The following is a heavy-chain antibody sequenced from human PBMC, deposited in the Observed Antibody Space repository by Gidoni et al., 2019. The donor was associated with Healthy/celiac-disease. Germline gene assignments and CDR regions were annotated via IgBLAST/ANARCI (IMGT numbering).Heavy chain of an antibody. V-gene: IGHV3-30*03. Sequence: QVQLVESGGGVVQPGRSLRLSCAASGFTFSSYGMHWVRQAPGKGLEWVAVISYDGSNKYYADSVKGRFTISRDNSKNTLYLQMNSLRAEDTAVYYCAISYSSSWYAVDYWGQGTLVTVSS. CDR2: ISYDGSNK. CDR1: GFTFSSYG. J-gene: IGHJ4*02. CDR3: AISYSSSWYAVDY. D-gene: IGHD6-13*01.